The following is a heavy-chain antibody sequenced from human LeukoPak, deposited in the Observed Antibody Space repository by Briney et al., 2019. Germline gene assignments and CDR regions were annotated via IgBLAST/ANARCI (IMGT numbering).Heavy chain of an antibody. J-gene: IGHJ2*01. CDR3: ARDQGSYFDL. CDR2: ISYDGSNR. V-gene: IGHV3-33*05. CDR1: GFTISSYG. Sequence: GRTLRLSCAGSGFTISSYGMHWVRQAPGTGLEWVAVISYDGSNRDYVDSVKGRFTISRDNSTNTLYLQTNGLRAEDTAVYCCARDQGSYFDLWGRGTVVTVSS.